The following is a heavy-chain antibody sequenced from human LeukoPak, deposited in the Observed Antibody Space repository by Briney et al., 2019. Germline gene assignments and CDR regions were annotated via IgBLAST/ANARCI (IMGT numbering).Heavy chain of an antibody. J-gene: IGHJ6*02. CDR3: ARGVRRYFDWFRPAPPRYGMDV. D-gene: IGHD3-9*01. V-gene: IGHV4-34*01. Sequence: PSETLSLTCAVYGGSFSGYYWSWIRQPPGKGLEWIGEINHSGSTNYNPSLKSRVTISVDTSKNQFSLKLSSVTAADTAVYYCARGVRRYFDWFRPAPPRYGMDVWGQGTTVTVSS. CDR1: GGSFSGYY. CDR2: INHSGST.